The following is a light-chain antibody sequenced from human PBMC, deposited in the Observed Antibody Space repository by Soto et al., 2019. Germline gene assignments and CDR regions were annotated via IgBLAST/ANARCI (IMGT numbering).Light chain of an antibody. CDR1: SSNIGAGYD. CDR2: HIS. V-gene: IGLV1-40*01. CDR3: QSYDSSLSGSRV. J-gene: IGLJ1*01. Sequence: QSVLTQPPSVPGAPGQRVTISCTGSSSNIGAGYDVHWYQQLPGTAPKLLIYHISNRPSGVPDRFSGSKSGTSASLAITGLQAEDEADYYCQSYDSSLSGSRVFGNGTKVTVL.